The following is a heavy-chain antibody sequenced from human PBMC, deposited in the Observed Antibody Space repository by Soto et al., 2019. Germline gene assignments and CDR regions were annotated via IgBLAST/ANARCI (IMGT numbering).Heavy chain of an antibody. Sequence: QVQLVQSGAELKKPGSSVKVSCKASGDTFSFYTINWVRQAPGLGLEWMGRVNPILSMSNYAQKFQGRVTMTADKYTSTAYMELRSLRSEDTAFYYFATSYCLGHRAFDYWGQGALVTVSS. J-gene: IGHJ4*02. CDR2: VNPILSMS. CDR1: GDTFSFYT. CDR3: ATSYCLGHRAFDY. D-gene: IGHD3-16*02. V-gene: IGHV1-69*02.